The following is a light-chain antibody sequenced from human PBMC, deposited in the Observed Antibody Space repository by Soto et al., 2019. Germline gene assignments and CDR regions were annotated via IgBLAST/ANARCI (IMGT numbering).Light chain of an antibody. V-gene: IGLV2-23*01. CDR1: SSDLGSYNL. CDR3: CSYAGSSTFV. CDR2: EGS. J-gene: IGLJ1*01. Sequence: QSALTQPASVSGSPGQSITLSCTGTSSDLGSYNLVSWYQQHPGKAPKLMIYEGSKRPSGVSYRFSGSKSGNTASLTISGLQTEDEADYYCCSYAGSSTFVFGTGTKVTVL.